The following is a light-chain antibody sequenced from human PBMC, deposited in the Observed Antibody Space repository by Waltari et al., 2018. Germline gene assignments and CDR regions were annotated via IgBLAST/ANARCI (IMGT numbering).Light chain of an antibody. CDR2: AES. J-gene: IGKJ4*01. V-gene: IGKV3-20*01. Sequence: EIGLTQSPATLPFSPGEKATLPGRASESVSSSHLAWYQQKPGQAPRLLVYAESSRATGIPDRFSGSGSGTDFTLTISRLEPEDFAVYYCQQFGSSPVTFGGGTKVEIK. CDR3: QQFGSSPVT. CDR1: ESVSSSH.